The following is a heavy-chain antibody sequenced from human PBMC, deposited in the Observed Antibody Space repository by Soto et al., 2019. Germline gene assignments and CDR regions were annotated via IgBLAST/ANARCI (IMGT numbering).Heavy chain of an antibody. Sequence: GGSLRLSCAASGFTFSSYEMNWVRQAPGKGLEWVSYISSSGSTIYYADSVKGRFTISRDNAKNSLYLQMNSLRAEDTAVYYCAREQPETGGFGIDYWGQGTLVTVSS. CDR2: ISSSGSTI. D-gene: IGHD5-12*01. CDR1: GFTFSSYE. CDR3: AREQPETGGFGIDY. J-gene: IGHJ4*02. V-gene: IGHV3-48*03.